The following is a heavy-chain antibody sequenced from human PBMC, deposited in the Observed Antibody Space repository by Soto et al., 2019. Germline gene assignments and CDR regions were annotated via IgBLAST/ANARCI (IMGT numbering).Heavy chain of an antibody. V-gene: IGHV4-39*01. CDR3: ARPTDSHIIDY. Sequence: SETLSLTCTVSGGSISSSSYYWGWIRQPPGKGLEWIGSIYYSGSTYYNPSLKSRVTISVDTSKNQFSLKLSSVTAADTAVYYCARPTDSHIIDYWGQGTLVTVSS. CDR2: IYYSGST. CDR1: GGSISSSSYY. J-gene: IGHJ4*02. D-gene: IGHD2-15*01.